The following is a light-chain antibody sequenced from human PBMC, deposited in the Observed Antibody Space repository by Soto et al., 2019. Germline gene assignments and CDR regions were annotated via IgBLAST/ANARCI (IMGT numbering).Light chain of an antibody. CDR2: GAS. Sequence: EIVLTQSPGTLSLSPGERATLSCRASQSLSSSFLAWYRQKPGQAPRLLIYGASSRATGIPDRFSGSGSGTDFTLTISRLEPEDFAVYYCQQFSSYPLTFGGGTQVDIK. CDR3: QQFSSYPLT. CDR1: QSLSSSF. V-gene: IGKV3-20*01. J-gene: IGKJ4*01.